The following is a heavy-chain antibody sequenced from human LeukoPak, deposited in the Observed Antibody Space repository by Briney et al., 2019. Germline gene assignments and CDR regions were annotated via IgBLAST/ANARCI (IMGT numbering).Heavy chain of an antibody. D-gene: IGHD6-13*01. CDR3: ARGSGSWVSSSWSPVDY. CDR2: IWYDGSNK. V-gene: IGHV3-33*08. Sequence: RSLRLSCATSGFTFSSHGMHRVRQAPGKGLEWVAVIWYDGSNKYYADSVKGRFTISRDNSKNTLYLQVNSLRAEDTAVYYCARGSGSWVSSSWSPVDYWGQGTLVTVSS. CDR1: GFTFSSHG. J-gene: IGHJ4*02.